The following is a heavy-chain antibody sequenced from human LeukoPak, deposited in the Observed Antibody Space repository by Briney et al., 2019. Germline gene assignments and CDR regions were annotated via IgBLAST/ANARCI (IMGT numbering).Heavy chain of an antibody. D-gene: IGHD5-12*01. J-gene: IGHJ5*02. Sequence: GGSLRLSCAASGFIFSQYSMNWVRQAPGKGLEWVSHIRSSSETFCADSVKGRFTISRDNARNSLYLQMNNLRGEDTAIYYCARDAGNSGYGCDLWGQGTLVTVSS. CDR1: GFIFSQYS. V-gene: IGHV3-48*01. CDR3: ARDAGNSGYGCDL. CDR2: IRSSSET.